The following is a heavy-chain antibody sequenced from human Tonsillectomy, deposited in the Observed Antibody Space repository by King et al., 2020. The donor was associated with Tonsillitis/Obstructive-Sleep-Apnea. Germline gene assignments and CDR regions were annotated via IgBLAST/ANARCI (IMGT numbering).Heavy chain of an antibody. CDR3: ARDSMSHYYDSSAYYTFNY. D-gene: IGHD3-22*01. V-gene: IGHV1-18*01. Sequence: VQLVESGAEVKKPGASVKVSCKASGYTFPNYGISWVRQAPGQGLEWVGWISAYNGHTNYAQKLQGRLTMTTDTSTSTAYLELRSLRSDDTAVYYCARDSMSHYYDSSAYYTFNYWGQGTLVTVSS. CDR2: ISAYNGHT. J-gene: IGHJ4*02. CDR1: GYTFPNYG.